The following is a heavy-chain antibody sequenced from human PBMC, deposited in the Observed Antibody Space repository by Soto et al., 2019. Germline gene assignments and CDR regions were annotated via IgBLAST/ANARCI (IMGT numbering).Heavy chain of an antibody. CDR3: ARDRSYDFWSGSIYAFDI. D-gene: IGHD3-3*01. CDR1: GYTFTSYY. CDR2: ISPSGGST. Sequence: ASVKVSCKASGYTFTSYYMHWVRQAPGQGLEWMGIISPSGGSTSYAQKFQGRVTMTRDTSTSTVYMELSSLRSEDTAVYYCARDRSYDFWSGSIYAFDIWGQGTMVTVSS. J-gene: IGHJ3*02. V-gene: IGHV1-46*03.